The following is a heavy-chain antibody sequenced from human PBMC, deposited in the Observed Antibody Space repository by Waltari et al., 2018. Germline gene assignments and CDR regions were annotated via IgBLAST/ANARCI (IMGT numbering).Heavy chain of an antibody. CDR1: GFTFSDYE. Sequence: EVPLVESGGGSIQPGGSLRLSCGAPGFTFSDYEMNWVRQAPGKGLEWIAYISTSGSTIYYADFVKGRVTVSRDNAKNSVYLQMNSLRVEDTAVYYCARAVVPAAIYRFDPWGQGTLVTVSS. V-gene: IGHV3-48*03. D-gene: IGHD2-2*01. CDR3: ARAVVPAAIYRFDP. J-gene: IGHJ5*02. CDR2: ISTSGSTI.